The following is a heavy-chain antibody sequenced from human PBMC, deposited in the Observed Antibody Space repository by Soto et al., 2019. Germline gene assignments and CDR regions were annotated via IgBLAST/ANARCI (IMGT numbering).Heavy chain of an antibody. J-gene: IGHJ5*02. V-gene: IGHV4-39*02. CDR2: IFYNGRT. CDR3: ARVGANAGLS. CDR1: GGSISSPTYC. D-gene: IGHD2-15*01. Sequence: SETLSLTCSVSGGSISSPTYCWGWVRRAPGGGPEWIGNIFYNGRTDYNPSLQSRVTISVDTSKNQFSLKLASLTAADTAVYYCARVGANAGLSWGQGTLVTVSS.